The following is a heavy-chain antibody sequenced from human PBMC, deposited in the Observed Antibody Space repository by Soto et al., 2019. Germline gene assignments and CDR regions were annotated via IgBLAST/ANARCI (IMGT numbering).Heavy chain of an antibody. Sequence: TTYADSVKGRFTISRDNAKNTVSLQMNSLRVEDTGVYFCARGDRGAFDPWGQGTMVTVSS. CDR2: T. D-gene: IGHD2-21*02. J-gene: IGHJ3*01. V-gene: IGHV3-74*01. CDR3: ARGDRGAFDP.